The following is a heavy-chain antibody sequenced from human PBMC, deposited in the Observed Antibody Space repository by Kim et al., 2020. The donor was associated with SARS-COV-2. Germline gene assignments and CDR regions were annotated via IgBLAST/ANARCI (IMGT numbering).Heavy chain of an antibody. CDR2: IYYSGST. Sequence: SETLSLTCTVSGGSISSGGYYWSWIRQHPGKGLEWIGYIYYSGSTYYNPSLKSRVTISVDTSKNQFSLKLSSVTAADTAVYYCARGGSGYLNWFDPWGQGTLVTVSS. J-gene: IGHJ5*02. D-gene: IGHD3-22*01. CDR3: ARGGSGYLNWFDP. CDR1: GGSISSGGYY. V-gene: IGHV4-31*03.